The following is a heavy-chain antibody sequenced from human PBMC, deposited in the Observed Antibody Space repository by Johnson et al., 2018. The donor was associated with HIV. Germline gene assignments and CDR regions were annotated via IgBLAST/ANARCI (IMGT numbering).Heavy chain of an antibody. CDR2: INWNGDST. Sequence: VQLVESGGGVVRPGGSLRLSCAASGFTFDDYGMAWVRQAPGKGLEWVSGINWNGDSTDYADSVKGRFTIPGEKSKSTLYGRMNSLRAEDTAVYYRARDRSGNDAFDIWGQGTMVTVSS. J-gene: IGHJ3*02. V-gene: IGHV3-20*04. CDR1: GFTFDDYG. D-gene: IGHD1-26*01. CDR3: ARDRSGNDAFDI.